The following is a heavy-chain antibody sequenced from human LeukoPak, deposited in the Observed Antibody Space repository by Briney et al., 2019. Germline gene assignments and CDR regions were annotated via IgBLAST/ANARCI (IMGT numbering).Heavy chain of an antibody. D-gene: IGHD3-10*01. CDR3: ATTNVYYYGSGTDY. J-gene: IGHJ4*02. CDR2: IKQDGSEK. CDR1: GFIFSNYW. Sequence: PGGSLRLSCAASGFIFSNYWMTWVRQAPGKGLEWVANIKQDGSEKYYVDSVKGRFTISRDNAKNSLYLQMNSLRAEDTAVYYCATTNVYYYGSGTDYWGQGTLVTVSS. V-gene: IGHV3-7*01.